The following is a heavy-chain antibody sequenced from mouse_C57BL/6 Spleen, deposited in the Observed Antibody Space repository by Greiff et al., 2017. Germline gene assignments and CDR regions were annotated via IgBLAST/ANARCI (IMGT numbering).Heavy chain of an antibody. CDR2: IWGDGSP. CDR3: AKIYYSNHGWYFDV. CDR1: GFSLTSYG. Sequence: QVQLKESGPGLVAPSQSLSITCTVSGFSLTSYGVSWVRQPPGKGLEWLGVIWGDGSPNYHSALISRLSISKNNSKSKVFLRLISLQTDDTATYYCAKIYYSNHGWYFDVWGTVTTVTVSS. V-gene: IGHV2-3*01. J-gene: IGHJ1*03. D-gene: IGHD2-5*01.